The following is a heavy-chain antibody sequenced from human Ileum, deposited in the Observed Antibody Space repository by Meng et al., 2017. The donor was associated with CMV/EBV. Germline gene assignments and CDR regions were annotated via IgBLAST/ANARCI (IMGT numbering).Heavy chain of an antibody. CDR2: IWYDGSNK. CDR3: ARSSYYYSKTYFVDF. V-gene: IGHV3-33*01. D-gene: IGHD1-26*01. CDR1: GFTFRNYG. J-gene: IGHJ4*02. Sequence: SGFTFRNYGMHLVCQSPGKGLDWLAIIWYDGSNKYYADSVKGRFTISRDNSKNTVYLQMDSLTAEDTAVYYCARSSYYYSKTYFVDFWGQGTLVTVSS.